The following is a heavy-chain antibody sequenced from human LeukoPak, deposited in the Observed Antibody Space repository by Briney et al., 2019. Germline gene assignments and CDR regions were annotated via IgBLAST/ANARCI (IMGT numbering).Heavy chain of an antibody. CDR2: INHSGST. D-gene: IGHD6-13*01. Sequence: SETLSLTCAVYGGSFSNYYWSWIRQPPGKGLEWIGEINHSGSTNYNPSLKSRVTISVDTSKNQFSLKVSSVTAADTAVYYCARERRIAAAGRWRDPGRGTTFDYWGQGTLVTVSS. V-gene: IGHV4-34*01. CDR1: GGSFSNYY. J-gene: IGHJ4*02. CDR3: ARERRIAAAGRWRDPGRGTTFDY.